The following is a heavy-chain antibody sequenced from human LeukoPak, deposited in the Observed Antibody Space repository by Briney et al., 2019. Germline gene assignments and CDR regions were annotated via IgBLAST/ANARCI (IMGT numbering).Heavy chain of an antibody. J-gene: IGHJ4*02. D-gene: IGHD3-10*01. CDR1: GFTFSTYE. CDR2: ISSSGSAI. V-gene: IGHV3-48*03. CDR3: AREGSITY. Sequence: GGSLRLSCAASGFTFSTYEMNWVRQAHGKGLEWVSYISSSGSAIYYADSVKGRFTISRDNAKNSLYLQMNSLRAEDTAIYYGAREGSITYWGQGTLATVSS.